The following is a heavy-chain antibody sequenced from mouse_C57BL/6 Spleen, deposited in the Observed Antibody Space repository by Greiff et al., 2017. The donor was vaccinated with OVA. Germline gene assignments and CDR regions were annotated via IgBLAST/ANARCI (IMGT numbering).Heavy chain of an antibody. J-gene: IGHJ4*01. Sequence: QVQLKESGAELMKPGASVQLSCQATGYTFTGYWIEWVKQRPGHGLEWVGEILPGSGSTKYHEKFKGKATFTADTSSNTAYMQLSSLTPEDSAIYYCARGAYDYDVDYAMDYWGQGTSVTVSS. CDR2: ILPGSGST. CDR3: ARGAYDYDVDYAMDY. D-gene: IGHD2-4*01. V-gene: IGHV1-9*01. CDR1: GYTFTGYW.